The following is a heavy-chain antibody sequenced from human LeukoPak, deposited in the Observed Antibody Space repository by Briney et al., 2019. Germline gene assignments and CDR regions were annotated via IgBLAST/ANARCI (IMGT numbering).Heavy chain of an antibody. D-gene: IGHD3-22*01. Sequence: GGSLRLSCAASGFTFSSYAMHWVRQAPGKGLEWVAVISYDGSNKYYADSVKGRFSISRDNSKNTLDLQMNSLRAEDTAIYYCAKDLSEYDSSGDFYLSFDYWGQGTLVTVSS. J-gene: IGHJ4*02. CDR3: AKDLSEYDSSGDFYLSFDY. CDR2: ISYDGSNK. CDR1: GFTFSSYA. V-gene: IGHV3-30-3*01.